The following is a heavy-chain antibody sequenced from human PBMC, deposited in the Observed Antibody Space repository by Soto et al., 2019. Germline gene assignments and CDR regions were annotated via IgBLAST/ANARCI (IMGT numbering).Heavy chain of an antibody. CDR2: ISGGGVTT. J-gene: IGHJ4*02. Sequence: EVQLLESGGGFVQPGGSLRLSCAASGFTFNNYAMTWVRQAPGKGLEWVSAISGGGVTTSYADSVKGRFTVSRDGSKNTLYLQMSSLRAEDTARYYCAKGRGGSGSLTPSVDFWGQGTLVTVSS. CDR3: AKGRGGSGSLTPSVDF. D-gene: IGHD3-10*01. CDR1: GFTFNNYA. V-gene: IGHV3-23*01.